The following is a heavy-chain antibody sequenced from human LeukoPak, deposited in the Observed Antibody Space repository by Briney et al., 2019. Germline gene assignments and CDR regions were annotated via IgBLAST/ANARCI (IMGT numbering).Heavy chain of an antibody. CDR3: ATKTYGKEAFDI. CDR1: GGXISNYY. D-gene: IGHD3-16*01. CDR2: IYSSGST. V-gene: IGHV4-4*07. Sequence: PSETLSLTCTVSGGXISNYYCSWIRQPAGKGLEWIGRIYSSGSTNYNPSLKSRVTMSVDTSKNQFSLKLSSVTAADTAVYYCATKTYGKEAFDIWGQGTMVTVSP. J-gene: IGHJ3*02.